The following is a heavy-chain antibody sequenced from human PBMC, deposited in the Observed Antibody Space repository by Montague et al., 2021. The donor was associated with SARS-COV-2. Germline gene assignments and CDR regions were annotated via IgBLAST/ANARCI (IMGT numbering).Heavy chain of an antibody. CDR2: IYYSGST. J-gene: IGHJ5*02. Sequence: SETLSLTCTVSGGSISSSSYYWGWIRQPPGKGLEWIGGIYYSGSTYYNPSLKSRVTISVDTPKNQFSLKLSSVTAADTAVYYCARDLRRGFDPWGQGTLVTVSS. CDR1: GGSISSSSYY. V-gene: IGHV4-39*07. D-gene: IGHD3-10*01. CDR3: ARDLRRGFDP.